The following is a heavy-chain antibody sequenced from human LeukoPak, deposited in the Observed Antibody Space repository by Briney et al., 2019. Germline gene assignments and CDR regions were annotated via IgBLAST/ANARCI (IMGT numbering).Heavy chain of an antibody. Sequence: PGASLRLSCAASGFTFSSYAMSWVRQAPGKGLEWVSAISGSGGSTYYAGSVKGRFTISRDNSKNTLYLQMNSLRAEDTAVYYCAKDMDYYDSSGYFLYFDYWGQGTLVTVSS. J-gene: IGHJ4*02. CDR2: ISGSGGST. D-gene: IGHD3-22*01. CDR3: AKDMDYYDSSGYFLYFDY. V-gene: IGHV3-23*01. CDR1: GFTFSSYA.